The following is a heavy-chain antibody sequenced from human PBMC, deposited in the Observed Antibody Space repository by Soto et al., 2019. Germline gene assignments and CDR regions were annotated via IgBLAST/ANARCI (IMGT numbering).Heavy chain of an antibody. J-gene: IGHJ4*02. CDR3: VKAAARGDY. D-gene: IGHD3-10*01. CDR2: TNTDGSST. CDR1: GFTFSSYW. Sequence: GGSLRLSCAASGFTFSSYWMHWVRQVPGKGLVWVSRTNTDGSSTTYADSVKGRFTISRDNAKNTLYLQMNSLRAEDTAVYYCVKAAARGDYWGQGTLVTVSS. V-gene: IGHV3-74*03.